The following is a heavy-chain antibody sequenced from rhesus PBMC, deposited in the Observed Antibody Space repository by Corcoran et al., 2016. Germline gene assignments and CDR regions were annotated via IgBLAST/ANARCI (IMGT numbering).Heavy chain of an antibody. J-gene: IGHJ4*01. CDR3: ARDPYGSSYYFDY. Sequence: QLQLQESGPGLVKPSETLSLTRAVSGYSISSGYGWTWIRQPPGKGLQWIGYISYRGSTSYNPSLKSRVTSSRDTSKNQFALKLSSVTAADTAVYYCARDPYGSSYYFDYWGQGVLVTVSS. CDR1: GYSISSGYG. CDR2: ISYRGST. D-gene: IGHD4-29*01. V-gene: IGHV4-122*02.